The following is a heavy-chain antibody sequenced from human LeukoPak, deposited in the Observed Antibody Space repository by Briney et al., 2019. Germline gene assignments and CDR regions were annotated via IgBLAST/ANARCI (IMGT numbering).Heavy chain of an antibody. V-gene: IGHV3-11*04. D-gene: IGHD1-20*01. Sequence: PGGSLRLSCAASGFTFSDYYMTWVRQAPGKGLEWVSYIDNSGRTIFYADSVKGRFTISRDNAKNSMYLEMNSLRAEDTAVYYCARGHNSTLPDWGQGSLVTVSS. CDR2: IDNSGRTI. J-gene: IGHJ4*02. CDR1: GFTFSDYY. CDR3: ARGHNSTLPD.